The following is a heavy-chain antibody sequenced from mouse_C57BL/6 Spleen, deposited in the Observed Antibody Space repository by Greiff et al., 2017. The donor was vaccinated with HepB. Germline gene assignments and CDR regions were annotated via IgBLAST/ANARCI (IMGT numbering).Heavy chain of an antibody. Sequence: EVMLVESGGGLVQPGGSMKLSCVASGFTFSNYWMNWVRQSPEKGLEWVAQIRLKSDNYATHYAESVKGRFTISRDDSKSSVYLQMNNLRAEDTGIYYCTSLGGYGRAVDYWGQGTTLTVSS. D-gene: IGHD1-1*01. CDR1: GFTFSNYW. V-gene: IGHV6-3*01. J-gene: IGHJ2*01. CDR3: TSLGGYGRAVDY. CDR2: IRLKSDNYAT.